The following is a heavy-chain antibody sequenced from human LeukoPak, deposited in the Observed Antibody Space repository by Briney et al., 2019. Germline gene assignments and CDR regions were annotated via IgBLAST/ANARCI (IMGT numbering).Heavy chain of an antibody. CDR1: GYTFTGYY. J-gene: IGHJ4*02. CDR3: ARARGWYYFDY. CDR2: INPNSGGT. D-gene: IGHD6-19*01. Sequence: ASVKVSCKASGYTFTGYYMHWVRQAPGQGLEWMGWINPNSGGTNYAQKFQGWVTMTRDTSINTGYMELSSLRSEDTAVYYCARARGWYYFDYWGQGTLVTVSS. V-gene: IGHV1-2*04.